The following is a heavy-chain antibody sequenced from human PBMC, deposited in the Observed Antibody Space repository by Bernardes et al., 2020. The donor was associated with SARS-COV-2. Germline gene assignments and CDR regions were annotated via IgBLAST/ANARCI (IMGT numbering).Heavy chain of an antibody. CDR2: ISAYNGNT. V-gene: IGHV1-18*01. CDR1: GYTFTSYG. Sequence: ASVKVSCKASGYTFTSYGISWVRQAPGQGLEWMGWISAYNGNTNYAQKLQGRVTMTTDTSTSTAYMELRSLRSDDTAVYYCARDREIAAAGPPSYYYYYGMHVWGQGTTVIVCS. D-gene: IGHD6-13*01. J-gene: IGHJ6*02. CDR3: ARDREIAAAGPPSYYYYYGMHV.